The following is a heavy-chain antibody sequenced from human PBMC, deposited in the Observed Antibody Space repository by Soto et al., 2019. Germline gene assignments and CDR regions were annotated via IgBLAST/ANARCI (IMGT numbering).Heavy chain of an antibody. V-gene: IGHV3-23*01. J-gene: IGHJ5*02. Sequence: EVQLLESGGGLVQPGGSLRLSCAASGFSFSTYAMSWVRQAPGKGLEWVSGISAGGGNTFYADSVRGRFTISRDNSKNTLYLQINSLRAEDTALYYCVKHSEYQLQSWFDPWGQGTLVTVSS. CDR3: VKHSEYQLQSWFDP. CDR2: ISAGGGNT. D-gene: IGHD2-2*01. CDR1: GFSFSTYA.